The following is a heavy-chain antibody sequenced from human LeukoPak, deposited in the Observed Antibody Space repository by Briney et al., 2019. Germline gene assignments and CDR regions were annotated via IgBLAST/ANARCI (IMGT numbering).Heavy chain of an antibody. J-gene: IGHJ6*02. CDR1: GFTFSSYA. CDR2: ISYDGSNK. Sequence: PGGSLRLSCAASGFTFSSYAMHWVRQAPGKGLEWVAVISYDGSNKYYADPVKGRFTISRDNSKTTLYLQMNGLRAEDTAVYYCAREFALLWFGESAYGMDVWGQGTTVTVSS. D-gene: IGHD3-10*01. V-gene: IGHV3-30*04. CDR3: AREFALLWFGESAYGMDV.